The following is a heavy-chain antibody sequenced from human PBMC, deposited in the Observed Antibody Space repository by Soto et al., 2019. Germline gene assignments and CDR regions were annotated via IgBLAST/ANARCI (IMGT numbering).Heavy chain of an antibody. Sequence: VGSLRLSCADSGFRFSSYSMSWVRQTPGKGLEWVAAITATGDRTYYADSVTGRFTISRDNSKKTHYLQMTSLRAEDTAMYYCATMNGYFEYWGQGTTVTVSS. CDR3: ATMNGYFEY. J-gene: IGHJ4*02. V-gene: IGHV3-23*01. CDR2: ITATGDRT. CDR1: GFRFSSYS. D-gene: IGHD3-22*01.